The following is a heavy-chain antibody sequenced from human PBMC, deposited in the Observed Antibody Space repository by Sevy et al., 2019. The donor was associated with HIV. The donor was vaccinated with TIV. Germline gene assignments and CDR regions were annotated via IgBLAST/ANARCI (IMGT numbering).Heavy chain of an antibody. CDR2: ISGSGGSA. D-gene: IGHD4-17*01. Sequence: GGSLRLSCAASGFPISRYAMSWVRQAPGKGLEWVSTISGSGGSAYYADSVKGRFTISRDNSKNTLFLQMHSLRAEDTAVYYCAKGLRGTTTNNWFDPWGQGTLVTVSS. CDR3: AKGLRGTTTNNWFDP. V-gene: IGHV3-23*01. J-gene: IGHJ5*02. CDR1: GFPISRYA.